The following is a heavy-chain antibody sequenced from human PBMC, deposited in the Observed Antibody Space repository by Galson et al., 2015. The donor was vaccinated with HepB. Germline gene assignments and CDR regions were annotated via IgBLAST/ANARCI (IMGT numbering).Heavy chain of an antibody. D-gene: IGHD3-10*01. CDR2: ISSSSSTI. CDR1: GFTFSSYS. J-gene: IGHJ6*02. V-gene: IGHV3-48*02. CDR3: ARDHITMVREYYYYYGMDV. Sequence: SLRLSCAASGFTFSSYSMNWVRQAPGKGLEWVSYISSSSSTIYYADSVKGRFTISRDNAKNSLYLQMNSLRDEDTAVYYCARDHITMVREYYYYYGMDVWGQGTTVTVSS.